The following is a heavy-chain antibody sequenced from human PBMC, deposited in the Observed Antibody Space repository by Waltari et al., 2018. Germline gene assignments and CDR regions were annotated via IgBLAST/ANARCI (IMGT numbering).Heavy chain of an antibody. V-gene: IGHV4-34*01. CDR2: INHSGST. CDR3: ARQVGTRQGWFDP. D-gene: IGHD1-1*01. J-gene: IGHJ5*02. CDR1: GGSFSGYY. Sequence: QVQLQQWGAGLLKPSETLSLTCAVYGGSFSGYYWSWIRQPPGKGLEWIGEINHSGSTNYRPDLKSRVTISGDTSKNQCSLKLGSVTAADTAVYYCARQVGTRQGWFDPWGQGTLVTVSS.